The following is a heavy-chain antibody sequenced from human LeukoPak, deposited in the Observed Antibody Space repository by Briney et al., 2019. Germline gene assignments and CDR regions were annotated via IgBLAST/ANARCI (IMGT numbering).Heavy chain of an antibody. D-gene: IGHD3-10*01. Sequence: GGSLRLSCTASGFTFSSYWMHWVRQAPGKGLVWVSRINTDGSSTSYAGSVKGRFTISRDNAKNTLYLQMNSLRAEDTAVYYCARGYGSARSQDYWGQGTLVTVSS. CDR1: GFTFSSYW. V-gene: IGHV3-74*01. CDR2: INTDGSST. J-gene: IGHJ4*02. CDR3: ARGYGSARSQDY.